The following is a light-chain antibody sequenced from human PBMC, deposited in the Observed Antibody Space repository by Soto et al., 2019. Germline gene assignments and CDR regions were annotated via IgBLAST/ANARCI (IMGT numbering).Light chain of an antibody. CDR3: QQSDSAIRT. V-gene: IGKV1-39*01. CDR1: QSISSY. CDR2: GAS. Sequence: DIQMTQSPSSLSASVGDRVTITCRASQSISSYLNWYQQKPGKAPKLLIYGASTLQSGVPSRFRGSGSGTDFTLTISSLQPEDFATYYCQQSDSAIRTFGPGTKVDIK. J-gene: IGKJ3*01.